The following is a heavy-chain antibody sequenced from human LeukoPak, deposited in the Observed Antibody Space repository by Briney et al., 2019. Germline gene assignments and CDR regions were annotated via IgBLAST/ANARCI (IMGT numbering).Heavy chain of an antibody. CDR1: GGSISSYY. J-gene: IGHJ4*02. Sequence: SETLSLTCTVPGGSISSYYWSWIRQPPGRGLEWIGYIYYSGSTNYNPSLKSRVTISVDTSKNQFSLKLSSVTAADTAVYYCARVDKGDYDILTGYYSSPYYFDYWGQGTLVTVSS. CDR2: IYYSGST. D-gene: IGHD3-9*01. CDR3: ARVDKGDYDILTGYYSSPYYFDY. V-gene: IGHV4-59*01.